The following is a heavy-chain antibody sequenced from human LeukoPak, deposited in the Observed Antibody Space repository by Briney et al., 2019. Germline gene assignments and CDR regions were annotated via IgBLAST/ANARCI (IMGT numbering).Heavy chain of an antibody. CDR1: GGSISSTNW. CDR2: IYHSGST. J-gene: IGHJ4*02. D-gene: IGHD3-10*01. Sequence: SGTLSLTCAVSGGSISSTNWWSWVRQPTGKGLEWIGEIYHSGSTNYNPSLKSRVTISVDKSKNQISLKLTSVTAADTAVYYCARDPDYYGSGSYSWFDYWGQGTLVTVSS. CDR3: ARDPDYYGSGSYSWFDY. V-gene: IGHV4-4*02.